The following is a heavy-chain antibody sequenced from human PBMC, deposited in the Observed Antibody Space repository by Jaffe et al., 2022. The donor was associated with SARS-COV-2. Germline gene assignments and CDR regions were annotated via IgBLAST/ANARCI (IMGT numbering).Heavy chain of an antibody. J-gene: IGHJ4*02. CDR2: INSAGSTT. Sequence: EVLLVESGGGLVQPGGSLRLSCEGSGFTFSSYWMHWVRQAPGKGLVWVSRINSAGSTTTYADSVKGRFTISRDNAKNTLYLEMNSLRAEDTAVYYCARGGGSYHDYWGQGTLVTVSS. D-gene: IGHD1-26*01. CDR1: GFTFSSYW. CDR3: ARGGGSYHDY. V-gene: IGHV3-74*01.